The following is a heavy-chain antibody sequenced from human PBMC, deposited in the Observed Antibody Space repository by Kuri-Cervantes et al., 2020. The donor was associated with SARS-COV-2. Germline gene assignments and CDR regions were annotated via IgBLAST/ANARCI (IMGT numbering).Heavy chain of an antibody. CDR1: GDSIGSGSNF. CDR2: IYTSGST. Sequence: SETLSLTCSVSGDSIGSGSNFWSWIRKPAGKGLEWIGYIYTSGSTNYNPSLKSRVTISLDTSNNQVSLRLTSATAADTAVYYCGKVSWLQLWYRYSDSWGQGTLVTVSS. V-gene: IGHV4-61*09. D-gene: IGHD5-24*01. J-gene: IGHJ4*02. CDR3: GKVSWLQLWYRYSDS.